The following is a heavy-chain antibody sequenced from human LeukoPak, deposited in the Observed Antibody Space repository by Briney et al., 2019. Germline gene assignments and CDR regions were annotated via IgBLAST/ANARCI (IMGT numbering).Heavy chain of an antibody. V-gene: IGHV4-34*01. D-gene: IGHD6-13*01. CDR3: ARGDSSSPYPNKDAFDI. J-gene: IGHJ3*02. Sequence: PGGSLRLSCAASGFTFSNDWMSWVRQAPGKGLEWIGEINHSGSTNYNPSLKSRVTISVDTSKNQFSLKLSSVTAADTAVYYCARGDSSSPYPNKDAFDIWGQGTMVTVSS. CDR1: GFTFSNDW. CDR2: INHSGST.